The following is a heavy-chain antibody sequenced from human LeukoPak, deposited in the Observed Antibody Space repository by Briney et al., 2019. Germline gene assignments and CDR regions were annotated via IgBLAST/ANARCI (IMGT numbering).Heavy chain of an antibody. J-gene: IGHJ5*02. D-gene: IGHD6-13*01. CDR3: ARQVEAAGQKWFDP. CDR1: GYSFISYG. CDR2: ISPNNGDT. Sequence: ASVKVSCKASGYSFISYGIIWVRQAPGQGLEWMGWISPNNGDTNYAQKLQGRVTMTTDTSTTTAYIELRSLTSDDTAVYYCARQVEAAGQKWFDPWGQGTLVTVSS. V-gene: IGHV1-18*04.